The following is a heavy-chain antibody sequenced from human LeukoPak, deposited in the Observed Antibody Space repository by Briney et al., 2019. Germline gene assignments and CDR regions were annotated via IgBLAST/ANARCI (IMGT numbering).Heavy chain of an antibody. CDR1: GGSISSSGYY. CDR2: IYYSGST. CDR3: AGTTGYSSGWYVFEYYYYYYMDV. Sequence: SETLSLTCTVSGGSISSSGYYWGWIRQPPGKGLEWIGSIYYSGSTYYNPSLKSRVTISVDTSKNQFSLKLSSVTAADTAVYYCAGTTGYSSGWYVFEYYYYYYMDVWGKGTTVTISS. D-gene: IGHD6-19*01. V-gene: IGHV4-39*01. J-gene: IGHJ6*03.